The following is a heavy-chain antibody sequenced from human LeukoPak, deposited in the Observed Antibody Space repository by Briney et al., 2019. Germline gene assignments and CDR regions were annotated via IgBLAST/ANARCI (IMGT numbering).Heavy chain of an antibody. J-gene: IGHJ5*02. CDR1: GGSISSGGYS. Sequence: SETLSLTCTVSGGSISSGGYSWSWIRQPPGKGLEWIGSIYYSGSTYYNPSLKSRVTISVDTSKNQFSLKLSSVTAADTAVYYCASPVLGSWGQGTLVTVSS. D-gene: IGHD2-8*01. CDR2: IYYSGST. V-gene: IGHV4-30-2*03. CDR3: ASPVLGS.